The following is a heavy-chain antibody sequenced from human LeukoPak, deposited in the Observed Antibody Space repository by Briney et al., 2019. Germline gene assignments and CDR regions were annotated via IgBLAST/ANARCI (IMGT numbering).Heavy chain of an antibody. CDR3: TKVARNSSWPYFDS. D-gene: IGHD3-22*01. CDR1: RFTFDDYS. CDR2: ISWDGGAT. J-gene: IGHJ4*02. Sequence: PGGSLGLSCAASRFTFDDYSIHWVRQPPGKGLEWISLISWDGGATYYADSVKGRFTVSRDKSKNSLFLQMNSVVTEDTAFYYCTKVARNSSWPYFDSWGQGTLVTVSS. V-gene: IGHV3-43*01.